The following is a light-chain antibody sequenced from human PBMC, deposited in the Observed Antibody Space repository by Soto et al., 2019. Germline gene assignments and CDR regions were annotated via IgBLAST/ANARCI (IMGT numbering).Light chain of an antibody. Sequence: EIVLTQSPGTLSLSPGERAILSCRASQSVAGSYLAWYQQKPGQAPRLLIYGASSRATGIPDRFSGSGSGTDFTLTISRLEPEDFAVYYCQQYGSSLYTFGQGTKLEI. CDR2: GAS. V-gene: IGKV3-20*01. J-gene: IGKJ2*01. CDR1: QSVAGSY. CDR3: QQYGSSLYT.